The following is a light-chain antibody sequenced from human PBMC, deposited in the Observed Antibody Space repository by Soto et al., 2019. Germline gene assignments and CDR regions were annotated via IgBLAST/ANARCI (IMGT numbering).Light chain of an antibody. J-gene: IGLJ1*01. Sequence: QSALTQPASVSGSPGQSITISCTGTSSDAGSYNLVSWYQQHPGKAPKLIIFEDSKRPSGVSNRFSGSKSGNTASLTISGLQAEDEADYYCSSYAGSSNVFGTGTKVTVL. V-gene: IGLV2-14*02. CDR1: SSDAGSYNL. CDR2: EDS. CDR3: SSYAGSSNV.